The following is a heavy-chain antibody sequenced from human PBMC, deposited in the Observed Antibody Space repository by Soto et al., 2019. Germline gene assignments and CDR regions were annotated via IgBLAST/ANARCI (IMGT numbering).Heavy chain of an antibody. J-gene: IGHJ4*02. V-gene: IGHV3-74*01. CDR2: IKSDGSST. CDR1: GFIFSSYW. CDR3: ARQLEINREYFDY. Sequence: GGSLRLSCAASGFIFSSYWMHWVRQAPGKGLVWVSRIKSDGSSTSYADSVKGRFTISRDNAKNTLYLQMNSLRVEDTAVYYCARQLEINREYFDYWGKGPLVTV. D-gene: IGHD1-1*01.